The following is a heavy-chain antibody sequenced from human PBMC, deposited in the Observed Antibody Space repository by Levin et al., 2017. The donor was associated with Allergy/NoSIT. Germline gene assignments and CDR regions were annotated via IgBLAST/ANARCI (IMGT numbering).Heavy chain of an antibody. J-gene: IGHJ4*02. D-gene: IGHD2-15*01. CDR2: IYTSGTT. Sequence: SETLSLTCTVSGGSIRSGNYYWSWIRQPAGKGLEWIGRIYTSGTTNYNPSLKSRVTISVDMSKNQFSLKLSSVTAADTAVYYCAREEGYCSAGNCYLYFDYWGQGTLVSVSS. CDR1: GGSIRSGNYY. CDR3: AREEGYCSAGNCYLYFDY. V-gene: IGHV4-61*02.